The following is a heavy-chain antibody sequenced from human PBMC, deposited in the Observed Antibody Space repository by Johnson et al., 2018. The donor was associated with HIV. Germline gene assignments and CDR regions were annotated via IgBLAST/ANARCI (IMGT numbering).Heavy chain of an antibody. CDR1: GFAFSSYA. V-gene: IGHV3-23*04. CDR2: ISGSGGST. Sequence: VHLVESGGGLVQPGGSLRLSCAASGFAFSSYAVTWVRQTSGKGLEWVSAISGSGGSTYYADSVKGRFTISRDNSKRTLYLQINSLRAEDTAVYYCARDDTWGDAFDIWGQGTMVTVSS. CDR3: ARDDTWGDAFDI. J-gene: IGHJ3*02. D-gene: IGHD1-26*01.